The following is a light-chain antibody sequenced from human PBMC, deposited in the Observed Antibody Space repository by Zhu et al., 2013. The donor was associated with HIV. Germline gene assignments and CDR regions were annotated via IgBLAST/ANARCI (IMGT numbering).Light chain of an antibody. CDR3: QQFHHYPWT. Sequence: DIQMTQSLSSVSASVGDRVTITCRASQSIGDWVAWYQQRPGKAPNVLIYAASSLISGVPSRFSGSGSETEFTLTVSNLQAEDFATYYCQQFHHYPWTFGQGTKVEI. J-gene: IGKJ1*01. V-gene: IGKV1-12*01. CDR2: AAS. CDR1: QSIGDW.